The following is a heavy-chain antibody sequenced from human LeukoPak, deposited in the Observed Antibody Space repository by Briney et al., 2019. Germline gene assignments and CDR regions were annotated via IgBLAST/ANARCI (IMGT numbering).Heavy chain of an antibody. V-gene: IGHV3-23*01. CDR1: GLTFSSYA. CDR2: ISGSGGST. Sequence: PGGSLRLSCVASGLTFSSYAMSWVRQAPGKGLEWVSTISGSGGSTYYADSVKGRFTISRDNSKNTLYLQMDTLRAEDTAVYYCAKVPGSSITRYFYFDCWGQGTLVPVSS. J-gene: IGHJ4*02. CDR3: AKVPGSSITRYFYFDC. D-gene: IGHD6-13*01.